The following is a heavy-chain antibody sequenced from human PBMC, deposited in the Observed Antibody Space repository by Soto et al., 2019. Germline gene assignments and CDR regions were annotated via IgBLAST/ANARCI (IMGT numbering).Heavy chain of an antibody. Sequence: QVQLVQSGAEEKKPGASVKVSCKASGYTFTSYAMHWVRQAPGQRLEWMGWINAGNGNTKYSQKFQGRVTITRDTSASTAYMELRSLRSEDTAVYYCARVSGPMIGWHWGQGTLVTVSS. D-gene: IGHD3-22*01. CDR2: INAGNGNT. CDR1: GYTFTSYA. J-gene: IGHJ4*02. CDR3: ARVSGPMIGWH. V-gene: IGHV1-3*05.